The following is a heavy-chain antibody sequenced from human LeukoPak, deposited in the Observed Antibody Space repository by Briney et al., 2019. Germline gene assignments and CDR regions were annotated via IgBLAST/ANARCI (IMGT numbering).Heavy chain of an antibody. CDR1: GFTFSTYS. Sequence: PGGSLRLSCVASGFTFSTYSMNWVRQAPGKGLEWVSCISSTSSRYIYYADSVKGRFTISRDNAKNSLYLQMISLRAEDTAVYYCATSPRDGGASDIWGQGTMVTVSS. CDR3: ATSPRDGGASDI. CDR2: ISSTSSRYI. D-gene: IGHD3-3*01. V-gene: IGHV3-21*01. J-gene: IGHJ3*02.